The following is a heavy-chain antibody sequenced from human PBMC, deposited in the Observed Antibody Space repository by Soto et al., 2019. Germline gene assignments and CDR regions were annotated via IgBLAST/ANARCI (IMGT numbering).Heavy chain of an antibody. D-gene: IGHD6-19*01. CDR1: GGTFSSYA. CDR2: IIPIFGTA. CDR3: ARDLGAVAGTGRFYNWFDP. V-gene: IGHV1-69*01. Sequence: QVQLVQSGAEVKKPGSSVKVSCKASGGTFSSYAISWVRQAPGQGLEWMGGIIPIFGTANYAQKFQGRVTITADESTSTAYMELSSVRSEDTAVYYCARDLGAVAGTGRFYNWFDPWGQGTLVTVSS. J-gene: IGHJ5*02.